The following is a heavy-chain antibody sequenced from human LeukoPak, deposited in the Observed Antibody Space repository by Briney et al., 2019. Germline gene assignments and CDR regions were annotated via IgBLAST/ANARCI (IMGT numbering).Heavy chain of an antibody. CDR1: GGSISSYY. Sequence: SETLSLTCTVSGGSISSYYWSWIRQPPGKGLEWIGYIYYSGSTNYNPSLKSRVTISVDTSKNQFSLTLSSVTAADTAVYYCAREVGYEGSGSYFDAFDIWGQGTMVTVSS. D-gene: IGHD3-10*01. CDR2: IYYSGST. CDR3: AREVGYEGSGSYFDAFDI. V-gene: IGHV4-59*01. J-gene: IGHJ3*02.